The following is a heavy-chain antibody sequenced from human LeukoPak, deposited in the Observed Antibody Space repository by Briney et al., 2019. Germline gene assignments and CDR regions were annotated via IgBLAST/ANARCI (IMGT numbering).Heavy chain of an antibody. CDR3: ARDYYGSGSYYDY. CDR1: GGSISSYY. Sequence: PSETLSLTCTVSGGSISSYYWSWIRQPAGKGLEWIRHIYSSGSPNYNPSLKSRVTMSLDTSKNQFSLNLTSVTAADTAVYYCARDYYGSGSYYDYWGQGTLVTVSS. D-gene: IGHD3-10*01. V-gene: IGHV4-4*07. CDR2: IYSSGSP. J-gene: IGHJ4*02.